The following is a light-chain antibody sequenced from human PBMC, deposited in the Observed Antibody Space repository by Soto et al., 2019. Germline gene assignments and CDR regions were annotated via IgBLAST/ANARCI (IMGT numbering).Light chain of an antibody. V-gene: IGKV3-15*01. CDR1: QSVNSN. CDR3: QQYNSDLGIT. Sequence: EIVMTQSPATLSVSPGERATLSCRASQSVNSNLAWYQQKPGQAPRLLIYGASTRAAGIPARFSGSGSGTEFSLTISSLQSEDFATYYCQQYNSDLGITFGPGTKVDIK. CDR2: GAS. J-gene: IGKJ3*01.